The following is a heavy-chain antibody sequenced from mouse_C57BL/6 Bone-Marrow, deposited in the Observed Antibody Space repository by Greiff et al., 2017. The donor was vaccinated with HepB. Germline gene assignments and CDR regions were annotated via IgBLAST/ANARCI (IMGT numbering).Heavy chain of an antibody. CDR3: AREGIYDGYYEDWYFDV. J-gene: IGHJ1*03. CDR1: GYSITSGYY. V-gene: IGHV3-6*01. CDR2: ISYDGSN. Sequence: EVQRVESGPGLVKPSQSLSLTCSVTGYSITSGYYWNWIRQFPGNKLEWMGYISYDGSNNYNPSLKNRISITRDTSKNQFFLKLNSVTTEDTATYYCAREGIYDGYYEDWYFDVWGTGTTVTVSS. D-gene: IGHD2-3*01.